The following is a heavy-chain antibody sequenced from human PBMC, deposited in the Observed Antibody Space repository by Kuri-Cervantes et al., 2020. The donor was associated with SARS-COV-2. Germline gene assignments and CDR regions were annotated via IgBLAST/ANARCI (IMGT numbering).Heavy chain of an antibody. Sequence: GGSLRLSCAASGFTFSSYAMHWVRQAPGKGLEWVAVISYDGSNKYYADSVKGRFTISRDNSKNTLDLQMNSLRAEDTAVYYCARPDGYIEHWGQGTLVTVSS. J-gene: IGHJ5*02. V-gene: IGHV3-30-3*01. CDR2: ISYDGSNK. CDR1: GFTFSSYA. D-gene: IGHD5-24*01. CDR3: ARPDGYIEH.